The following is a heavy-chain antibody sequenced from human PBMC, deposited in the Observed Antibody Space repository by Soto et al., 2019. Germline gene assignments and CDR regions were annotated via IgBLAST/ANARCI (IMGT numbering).Heavy chain of an antibody. CDR1: GYTFTSYA. CDR3: ARVSGCSSTSCYRVWYFDL. J-gene: IGHJ2*01. Sequence: QVQLVQSGAEVKKPGASVKVSCKASGYTFTSYAMHWVRQAPGQRLEWMGWINAGNGNTKYSQKFQGRVTITRDTSASTAYMELSSLRSEDTAVYYCARVSGCSSTSCYRVWYFDLWGRGTLVTVSS. D-gene: IGHD2-2*02. CDR2: INAGNGNT. V-gene: IGHV1-3*01.